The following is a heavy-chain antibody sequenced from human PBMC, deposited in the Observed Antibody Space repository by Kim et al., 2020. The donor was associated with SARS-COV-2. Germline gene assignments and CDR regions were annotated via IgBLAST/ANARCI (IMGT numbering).Heavy chain of an antibody. J-gene: IGHJ6*03. CDR3: AKGLKAGARYYYHY. D-gene: IGHD3-10*01. CDR2: INHDGGDT. V-gene: IGHV3-30*18. CDR1: GFTFSTYG. Sequence: GGSLRLSCAASGFTFSTYGMHWVRQAPGKGLEWVAVINHDGGDTYYADSVKGRFTISRDNSKNTLYLQMNSLRAEDTAVYYCAKGLKAGARYYYHY.